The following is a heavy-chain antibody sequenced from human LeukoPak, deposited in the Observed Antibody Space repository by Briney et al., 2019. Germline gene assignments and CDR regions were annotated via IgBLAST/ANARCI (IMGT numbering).Heavy chain of an antibody. J-gene: IGHJ4*02. V-gene: IGHV1-2*02. D-gene: IGHD3-22*01. Sequence: ASVKVSCKASGYTFTGYYMHRVRQAPGQGLEWMGWINPNSGGTNYAQKFQGRVTMTRDTSISTAYMELSRLRSDDTAVYYCARAPYYYDSSGYYYPPYFDYWGQGTLVTVSS. CDR1: GYTFTGYY. CDR3: ARAPYYYDSSGYYYPPYFDY. CDR2: INPNSGGT.